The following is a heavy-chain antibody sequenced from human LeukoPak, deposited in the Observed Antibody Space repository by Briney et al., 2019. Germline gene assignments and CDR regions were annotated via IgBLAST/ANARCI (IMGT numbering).Heavy chain of an antibody. D-gene: IGHD3-9*01. CDR1: GYTFTGHY. CDR3: ARAYNILSGYDY. CDR2: INPNSGGT. J-gene: IGHJ4*02. V-gene: IGHV1-2*02. Sequence: ASVKVSCKASGYTFTGHYMHWVRQAPGQGLEWMGWINPNSGGTNFAQKFQGRVTLTRDTSISTAYMELSSLRSDDTAVYYCARAYNILSGYDYWGQGTLVIVSS.